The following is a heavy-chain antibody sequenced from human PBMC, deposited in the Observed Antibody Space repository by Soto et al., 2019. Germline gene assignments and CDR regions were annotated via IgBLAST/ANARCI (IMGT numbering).Heavy chain of an antibody. D-gene: IGHD3-10*01. V-gene: IGHV1-2*02. CDR1: GYTFTGYY. CDR2: IDPNSGGT. CDR3: ARGERVRGDQAPAFES. J-gene: IGHJ3*02. Sequence: ASVKVSCKASGYTFTGYYMHWVRQAPGQGLEWMGWIDPNSGGTDYAQKFQGRVTMTRATSISTAYMGLSRLRSDDTAVCYCARGERVRGDQAPAFESRGQGRMAT.